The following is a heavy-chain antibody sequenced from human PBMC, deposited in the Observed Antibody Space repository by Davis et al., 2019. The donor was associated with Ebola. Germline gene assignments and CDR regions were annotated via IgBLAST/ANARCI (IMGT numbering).Heavy chain of an antibody. D-gene: IGHD1-26*01. J-gene: IGHJ4*02. V-gene: IGHV3-48*03. CDR3: AKVSVGTTKD. CDR1: GFTFSSYE. CDR2: ISSSGSTI. Sequence: GESLKISCAASGFTFSSYEMNWVRQAPGKGLEWVSYISSSGSTIYYADSVKGRFTISRDNSKNTLYLQMNSLRAEDTAVYYCAKVSVGTTKDWGQGTLVTVSS.